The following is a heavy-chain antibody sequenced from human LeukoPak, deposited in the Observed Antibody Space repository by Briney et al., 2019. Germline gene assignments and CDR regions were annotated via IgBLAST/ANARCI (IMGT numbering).Heavy chain of an antibody. V-gene: IGHV4-34*01. CDR2: INHSGST. Sequence: SETLSLTCAVYGGSFSGYYWSWIRQPPGKGLEWIGEINHSGSTNYNPSLKSRVTISVDTSKNQFTLKLSSVTAADTAVYYCARPWPSSWGQGTLVTVSS. D-gene: IGHD1-26*01. CDR3: ARPWPSS. CDR1: GGSFSGYY. J-gene: IGHJ5*02.